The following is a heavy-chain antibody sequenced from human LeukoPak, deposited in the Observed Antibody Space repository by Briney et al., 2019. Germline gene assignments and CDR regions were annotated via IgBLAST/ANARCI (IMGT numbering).Heavy chain of an antibody. V-gene: IGHV3-20*04. D-gene: IGHD1-26*01. J-gene: IGHJ5*02. CDR1: GFNIADYG. CDR3: ARASSGSFSHNWFDT. Sequence: GGSLRLSCEGSGFNIADYGMIWVRQGPGKGPQWVSGITWSSGSIDYLDSVKGRFTISRDNAKSSLYLEMNSLRAEDTALYFCARASSGSFSHNWFDTWGQGTLVTVSS. CDR2: ITWSSGSI.